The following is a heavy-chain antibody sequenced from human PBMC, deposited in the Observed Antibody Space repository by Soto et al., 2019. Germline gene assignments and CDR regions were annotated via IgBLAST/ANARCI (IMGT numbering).Heavy chain of an antibody. V-gene: IGHV3-20*04. J-gene: IGHJ4*02. CDR3: ARFNLFLEWSPFDY. CDR1: GFTFDDYG. D-gene: IGHD3-3*01. Sequence: GGSLRLSCAASGFTFDDYGMSWVRQAPGKGLEWVSGINWNGGSTGYADSVKGRFTISRDNAKNSLYLQMNSLRAEDTALYYCARFNLFLEWSPFDYWGQGTLVTVSS. CDR2: INWNGGST.